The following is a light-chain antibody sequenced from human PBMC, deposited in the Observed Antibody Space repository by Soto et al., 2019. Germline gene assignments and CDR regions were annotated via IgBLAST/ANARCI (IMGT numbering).Light chain of an antibody. V-gene: IGKV3D-15*01. CDR2: GAS. J-gene: IGKJ1*01. Sequence: EIVMSQSPATLSVSPGERATLSCRASQSISSNLAWYQQRPGQPPRLLIYGASTRAPGIPDRFSGSGSGTDFTLTISRLEPEDFAVYYCQQYDTSPAWTLGQGTKVDMK. CDR3: QQYDTSPAWT. CDR1: QSISSN.